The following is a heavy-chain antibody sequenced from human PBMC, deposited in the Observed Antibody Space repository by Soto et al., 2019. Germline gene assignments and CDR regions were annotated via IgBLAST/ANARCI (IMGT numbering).Heavy chain of an antibody. Sequence: AASVKVSCKASGYIFTAYYMHWVRQAPGQGPEWMGWINPDSGGTSYAPKFQGRVTMTRDTSSSTVYMELRRLRSDDTALYYCARDVAGDDYFDYWGQGTLVTVSS. D-gene: IGHD6-19*01. V-gene: IGHV1-2*02. CDR2: INPDSGGT. J-gene: IGHJ4*02. CDR3: ARDVAGDDYFDY. CDR1: GYIFTAYY.